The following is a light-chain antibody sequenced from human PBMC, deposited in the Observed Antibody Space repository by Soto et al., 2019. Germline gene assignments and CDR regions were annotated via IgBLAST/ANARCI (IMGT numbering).Light chain of an antibody. CDR1: QSVSNN. V-gene: IGKV3-15*01. J-gene: IGKJ1*01. CDR3: QQYNSWPGT. CDR2: CAS. Sequence: VFTRSQAPLFASPGERAPLSCRVSQSVSNNLAWYQQKSGQAPRLLIYCASTRATGIPATFSGSGSGTEFTLTISSLQPEDFAAYYCQQYNSWPGTFGQGTKVDIK.